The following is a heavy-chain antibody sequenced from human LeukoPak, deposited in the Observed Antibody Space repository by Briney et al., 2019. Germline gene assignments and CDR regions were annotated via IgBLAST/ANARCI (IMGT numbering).Heavy chain of an antibody. CDR1: GGSFSGYY. CDR2: INHSGST. D-gene: IGHD2-15*01. Sequence: SETLSLTCAVYGGSFSGYYWSWIRQPPGKGLEWIGEINHSGSTNYNPSLKSRVTISVDTSKNQFSLKLSSVTAADAAVYYCARGVVQPQVVAARVWKRFDPWGQGTLVTVSS. CDR3: ARGVVQPQVVAARVWKRFDP. V-gene: IGHV4-34*01. J-gene: IGHJ5*02.